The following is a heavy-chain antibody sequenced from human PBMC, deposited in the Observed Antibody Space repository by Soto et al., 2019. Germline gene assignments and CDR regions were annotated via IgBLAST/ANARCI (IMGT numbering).Heavy chain of an antibody. CDR1: GFTFSSYA. V-gene: IGHV3-30-3*01. CDR3: ARDYSPDILTGANDY. D-gene: IGHD3-9*01. J-gene: IGHJ4*02. CDR2: ISYDGSNK. Sequence: GGSLRLSCAASGFTFSSYAMHWVRQAPGKGLEWVAVISYDGSNKYYADSVKGRFTISRDNSKNTLYLQMNSLRAEDTAVYYCARDYSPDILTGANDYWGQGTLVTVSS.